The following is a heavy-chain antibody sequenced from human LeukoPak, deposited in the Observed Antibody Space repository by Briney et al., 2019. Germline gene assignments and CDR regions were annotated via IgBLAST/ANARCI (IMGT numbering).Heavy chain of an antibody. CDR3: ARDSGGSMIVPREPRGYGMDV. Sequence: SETLSLTCTVSGGSISSSSYYWGWIRQPPGKGLEWIGNIYYSGSTYYNPSLQSRVTISVDTSKNQFSLKLSSVTAADTAVYYCARDSGGSMIVPREPRGYGMDVWGQGTTVTVSS. CDR1: GGSISSSSYY. CDR2: IYYSGST. J-gene: IGHJ6*02. V-gene: IGHV4-39*07. D-gene: IGHD3-22*01.